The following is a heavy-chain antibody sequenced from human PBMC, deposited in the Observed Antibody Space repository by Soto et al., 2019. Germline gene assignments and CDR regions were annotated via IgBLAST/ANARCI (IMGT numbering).Heavy chain of an antibody. CDR3: AHAYGGTSWPNDAFDV. V-gene: IGHV2-5*02. Sequence: QITLKESGPTLVKPTQTLTLTCTFSGFSLSADGVGVGWLRQPPGKALEWLALIYWDDDKRYRPSLKSRLTITKDTSKNQVVLTMTNMDPVDTATYYCAHAYGGTSWPNDAFDVCGQGTVVTVSS. J-gene: IGHJ3*01. CDR1: GFSLSADGVG. CDR2: IYWDDDK. D-gene: IGHD2-2*01.